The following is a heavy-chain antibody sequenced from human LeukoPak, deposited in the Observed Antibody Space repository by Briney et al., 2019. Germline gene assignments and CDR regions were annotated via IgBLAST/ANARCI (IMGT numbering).Heavy chain of an antibody. J-gene: IGHJ5*02. D-gene: IGHD3-3*01. CDR1: GFTVSSNY. Sequence: GGSLRLSCAASGFTVSSNYMSWVRQAPGKGLEWVAVISYDGSNKYYADSVKGRFTISRDNSKNTLYLQMNSLRAEDTAVYYCARRGSITIFGVATGWFNPWGQGTLVTVSS. CDR3: ARRGSITIFGVATGWFNP. V-gene: IGHV3-30-3*01. CDR2: ISYDGSNK.